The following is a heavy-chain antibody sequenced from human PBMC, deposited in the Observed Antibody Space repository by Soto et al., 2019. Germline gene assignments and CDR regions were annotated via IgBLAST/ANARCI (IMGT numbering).Heavy chain of an antibody. D-gene: IGHD6-13*01. J-gene: IGHJ4*02. V-gene: IGHV3-30-3*01. CDR1: GFTFSSYA. CDR3: ARDPTLGIAAAGFFDY. Sequence: QVQLVESGGGVVQPGRSLRLSCAASGFTFSSYAMHWVRQAPGKGLECVAVISYDGSNKYYADSVKGRFTISRDNSKNTLYLQMNSLRAEDTAVYYCARDPTLGIAAAGFFDYWGQGTLVTVSS. CDR2: ISYDGSNK.